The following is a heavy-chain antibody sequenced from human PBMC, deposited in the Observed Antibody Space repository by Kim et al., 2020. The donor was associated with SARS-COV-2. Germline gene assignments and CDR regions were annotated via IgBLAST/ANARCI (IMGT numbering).Heavy chain of an antibody. Sequence: SETLSLTCTVSGGSISSYYWSWIRQPPGKGLEWMGYVYYSGSTNYNPSLKSRVTISVDTSKNQFSLKLSSVTAADTAVYYCARRGYYDSSGYYFDPWGQGTLVTVSS. CDR2: VYYSGST. V-gene: IGHV4-59*08. J-gene: IGHJ5*02. D-gene: IGHD3-22*01. CDR1: GGSISSYY. CDR3: ARRGYYDSSGYYFDP.